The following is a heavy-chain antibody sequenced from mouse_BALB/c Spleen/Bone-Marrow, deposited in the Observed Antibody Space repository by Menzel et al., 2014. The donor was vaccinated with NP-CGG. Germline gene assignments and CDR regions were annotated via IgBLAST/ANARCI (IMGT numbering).Heavy chain of an antibody. CDR3: ARGGSSIDY. CDR2: IYPGDDDT. Sequence: VQLQESGAELVRPGSSVKISCKASGYAFSLYWVNWVKQRPGQGLEWIGKIYPGDDDTDYNGKFKGKATLTADRSSSTAYMQLGSLTSEDSAVYFCARGGSSIDYWGHGTTLTVSS. V-gene: IGHV1-80*01. D-gene: IGHD1-3*01. J-gene: IGHJ2*01. CDR1: GYAFSLYW.